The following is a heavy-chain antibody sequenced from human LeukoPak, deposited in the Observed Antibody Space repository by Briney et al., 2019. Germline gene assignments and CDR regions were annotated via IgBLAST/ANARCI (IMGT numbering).Heavy chain of an antibody. CDR1: GFTFSSYG. CDR2: IYRDDSS. V-gene: IGHV3-53*01. D-gene: IGHD2-2*01. J-gene: IGHJ6*04. CDR3: ARESLGSVDPRGYSSTVSQDV. Sequence: GGSLRLSCAASGFTFSSYGMSWVRQAPGKGLEWVSVIYRDDSSYYADSVKGRFTISRDNSKNTVYLQMHSLRADDTAVYYCARESLGSVDPRGYSSTVSQDVWGKGTTVTISS.